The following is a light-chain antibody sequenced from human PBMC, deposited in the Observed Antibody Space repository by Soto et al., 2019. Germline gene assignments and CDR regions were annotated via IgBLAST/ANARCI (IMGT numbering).Light chain of an antibody. CDR1: QSITSW. V-gene: IGKV1-5*01. CDR3: QQANTFPIT. J-gene: IGKJ5*01. Sequence: DIQITQSPSTLSASVGDRVTITCRASQSITSWLAWYQQKPGKAPNLLIYDASSLQRGVPSRFSGSGSGTDFTLTISSLQPEDFATYFCQQANTFPITFGQGTRLEIK. CDR2: DAS.